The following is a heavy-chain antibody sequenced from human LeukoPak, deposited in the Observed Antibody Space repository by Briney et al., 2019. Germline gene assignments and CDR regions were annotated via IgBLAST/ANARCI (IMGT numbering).Heavy chain of an antibody. Sequence: GGSLRLSCAASGFTFSSYTMHWVRQAPGKGLEWVAVISYDGSNKYYADSVKGRFTISRDNSKNTLYLQMNSLRAEDTAVYYCAREPQNYYDSSGYRGYYFDYWGQGTLVTVSS. CDR3: AREPQNYYDSSGYRGYYFDY. V-gene: IGHV3-30-3*01. D-gene: IGHD3-22*01. J-gene: IGHJ4*02. CDR1: GFTFSSYT. CDR2: ISYDGSNK.